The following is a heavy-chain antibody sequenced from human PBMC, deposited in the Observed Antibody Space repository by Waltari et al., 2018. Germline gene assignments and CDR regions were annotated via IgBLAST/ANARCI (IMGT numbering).Heavy chain of an antibody. V-gene: IGHV3-30*18. CDR3: AKGHDDFGDYFDN. D-gene: IGHD4-17*01. CDR2: ISFDGSDK. Sequence: QVHLVESGGGVVQPERSLKLSCAASGFTFSTYGIHWVRQAPGKGLEWVAVISFDGSDKYYADSVKGRFTISRDNFKNTLYLEMHSLRPEDTAMYYCAKGHDDFGDYFDNWGQGTLVTVSS. CDR1: GFTFSTYG. J-gene: IGHJ4*02.